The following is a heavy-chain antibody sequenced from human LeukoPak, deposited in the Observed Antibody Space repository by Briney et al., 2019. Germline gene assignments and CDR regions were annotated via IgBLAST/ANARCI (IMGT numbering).Heavy chain of an antibody. V-gene: IGHV1-2*02. D-gene: IGHD3-10*01. CDR1: GYTFTGYY. CDR3: ARDRLLWFGELFRNYYYYYYMDV. Sequence: ASVKVSCKASGYTFTGYYMHWVRQAPGQGLEWMGWINPNSGGTNYAQKFQGRVTMTRDTSISTAYMELSRLRSDDTAVYYCARDRLLWFGELFRNYYYYYYMDVWGKGTTVTVSS. CDR2: INPNSGGT. J-gene: IGHJ6*03.